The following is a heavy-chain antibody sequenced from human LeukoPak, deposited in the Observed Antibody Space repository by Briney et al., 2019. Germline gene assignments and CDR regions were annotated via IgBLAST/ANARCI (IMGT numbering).Heavy chain of an antibody. CDR2: IRYDGTNK. D-gene: IGHD2-8*02. CDR3: TRNQGYCTGGGCYIDY. CDR1: GFTLASYG. V-gene: IGHV3-30*02. J-gene: IGHJ4*02. Sequence: GGSLRLSCAASGFTLASYGMHWVRHAPGKGLEWVALIRYDGTNKYYTDSVKGRFTISKDNSKNTLYLQMNSLRAEDTAVYYCTRNQGYCTGGGCYIDYWGQGTLVTVSS.